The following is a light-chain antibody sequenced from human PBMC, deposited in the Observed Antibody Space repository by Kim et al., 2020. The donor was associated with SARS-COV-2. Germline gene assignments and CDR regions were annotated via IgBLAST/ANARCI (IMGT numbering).Light chain of an antibody. CDR1: ESARSC. CDR3: QQRSAWPLS. CDR2: GVS. V-gene: IGKV3-11*01. J-gene: IGKJ4*01. Sequence: LSPAERPPHSCRASESARSCLPWYQRNPGQTPRLLIYGVSNRATGIPARFSGSGSGTDFTLTISNLEPEDFAVYYCQQRSAWPLSFGGGTKVEIK.